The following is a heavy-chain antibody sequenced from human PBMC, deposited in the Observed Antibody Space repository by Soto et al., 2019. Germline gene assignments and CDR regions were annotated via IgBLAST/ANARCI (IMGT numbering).Heavy chain of an antibody. CDR3: ARDSSGWYHWFDP. CDR2: INAGNGST. V-gene: IGHV1-3*01. CDR1: GYTFTSYA. Sequence: GASVKVSCKASGYTFTSYAMHWVRQAPGQRLEWMGWINAGNGSTKYSQKFQGRVTITRDTSASTAYMELSSLRSEDTAVYYCARDSSGWYHWFDPWGQGTLVTVSS. D-gene: IGHD6-19*01. J-gene: IGHJ5*02.